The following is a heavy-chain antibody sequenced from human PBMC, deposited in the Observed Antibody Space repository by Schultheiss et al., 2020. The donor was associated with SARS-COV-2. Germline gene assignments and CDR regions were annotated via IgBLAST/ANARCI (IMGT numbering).Heavy chain of an antibody. D-gene: IGHD3-3*01. CDR1: GGSISSYY. V-gene: IGHV4-59*12. Sequence: SETLSLTCTVSGGSISSYYWSWIRQPPGKGLEWIGYIYYSGSTNYNPSLKSRVTISVDTSKNQFSLKLSSVTAADTAVYYCARGEHLLKYYDFWSLPSGGDAFDIWGQGTMVTVSS. J-gene: IGHJ3*02. CDR2: IYYSGST. CDR3: ARGEHLLKYYDFWSLPSGGDAFDI.